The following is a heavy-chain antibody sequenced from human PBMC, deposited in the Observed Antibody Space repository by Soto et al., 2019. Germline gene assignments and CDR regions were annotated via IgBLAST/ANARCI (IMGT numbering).Heavy chain of an antibody. CDR1: GFNFGGYA. D-gene: IGHD6-25*01. CDR3: AQEISGVPYY. J-gene: IGHJ4*02. V-gene: IGHV3-23*01. CDR2: LTGGGDST. Sequence: EVQLLESGGDFVQPGGSLRLSCVAYGFNFGGYAMNWLRQAPGKGLEWVSTLTGGGDSTYYADSVKGRFTISRDNSRNPLFLQLNSLRAEDTAVYYCAQEISGVPYYWGQGTLVTVSS.